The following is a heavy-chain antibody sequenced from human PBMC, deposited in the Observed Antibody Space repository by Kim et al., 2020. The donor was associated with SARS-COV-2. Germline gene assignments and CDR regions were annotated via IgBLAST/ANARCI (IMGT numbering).Heavy chain of an antibody. CDR2: ISAYNGNT. D-gene: IGHD3-9*01. Sequence: ASVKVSCKASGYTFTSYGISWVRQAPGQGLEWMGWISAYNGNTNYAQKLQGRVTMTTDTSTSTAYMELRSLRSDDTAVYYCARDLYFDWLSAGWFDPWGQGTLVTVSS. V-gene: IGHV1-18*01. J-gene: IGHJ5*02. CDR3: ARDLYFDWLSAGWFDP. CDR1: GYTFTSYG.